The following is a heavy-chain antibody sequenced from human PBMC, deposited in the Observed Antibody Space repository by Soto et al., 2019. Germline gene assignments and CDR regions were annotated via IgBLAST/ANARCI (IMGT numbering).Heavy chain of an antibody. J-gene: IGHJ4*02. CDR2: ISSSSSTI. CDR3: STGYRSPHGPFAS. CDR1: GFSFSSYS. V-gene: IGHV3-48*01. Sequence: GGSLRLSSAASGFSFSSYSMNWVRQAPGKGLEWVSYISSSSSTIYYADSVKGRFTISRDNSKNTLSLQMNSLRAEDTAQYYCSTGYRSPHGPFASWAQRTLVTVSS. D-gene: IGHD2-15*01.